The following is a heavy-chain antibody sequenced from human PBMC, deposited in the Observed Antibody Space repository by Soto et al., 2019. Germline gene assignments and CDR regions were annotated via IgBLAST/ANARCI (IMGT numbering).Heavy chain of an antibody. CDR1: GGTFSSYA. D-gene: IGHD3-22*01. Sequence: GASVKVSCKASGGTFSSYAISWVRQAPGQGLEWMGGIIPIFGTANYAQKFQGRVTITADESTSTAYMELSSLRSEDTAVYYCARDLMGYPELYDSSGYYASFDYWGQGTLVTVSS. J-gene: IGHJ4*02. CDR3: ARDLMGYPELYDSSGYYASFDY. V-gene: IGHV1-69*13. CDR2: IIPIFGTA.